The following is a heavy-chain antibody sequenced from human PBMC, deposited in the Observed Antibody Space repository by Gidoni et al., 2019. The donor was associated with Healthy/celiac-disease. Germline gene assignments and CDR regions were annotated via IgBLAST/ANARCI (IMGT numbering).Heavy chain of an antibody. CDR2: IYYSGST. D-gene: IGHD3-10*01. CDR1: GGSSSSGAYY. V-gene: IGHV4-31*03. CDR3: ARVGGSYNWFDP. Sequence: QVQLQESGPGLVKPSQTLSLTCTVSGGSSSSGAYYWSWIRQHPRKGLEWIGYIYYSGSTDYNPSLKSRITISVDTSKNQFSLKLSSVTAADTAVYYCARVGGSYNWFDPWGQGTLVTVSS. J-gene: IGHJ5*02.